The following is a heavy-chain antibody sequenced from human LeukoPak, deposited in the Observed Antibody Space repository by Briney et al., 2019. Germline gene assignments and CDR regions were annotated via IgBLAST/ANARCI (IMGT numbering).Heavy chain of an antibody. CDR1: GYTFITND. V-gene: IGHV3-30-3*02. CDR2: ISHGGDTI. CDR3: AKKSPGTFYATPDY. D-gene: IGHD2-2*01. J-gene: IGHJ4*02. Sequence: PCKASGYTFITNDISWVRQAPGKGLEWVAVISHGGDTIYYADSVKGRFTISRDNSKNTLYLQMSSLRTEDTAAYYCAKKSPGTFYATPDYWGQGTLVTVSS.